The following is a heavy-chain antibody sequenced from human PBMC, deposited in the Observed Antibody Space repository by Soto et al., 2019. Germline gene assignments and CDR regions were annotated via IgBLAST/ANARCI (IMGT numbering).Heavy chain of an antibody. V-gene: IGHV3-66*01. CDR2: ISSGGST. CDR3: ARDTFGGAYDFLH. J-gene: IGHJ4*02. CDR1: GFTVSSFY. D-gene: IGHD3-3*01. Sequence: EVQLVESGGGLVQPGGSLRLSCAASGFTVSSFYMTWVRQAPGKGLQWVAVISSGGSTYYADSVKGRFTMARDNSKNTLYLEMNSLRAEDTAVYYWARDTFGGAYDFLHGGQGTLVTVSS.